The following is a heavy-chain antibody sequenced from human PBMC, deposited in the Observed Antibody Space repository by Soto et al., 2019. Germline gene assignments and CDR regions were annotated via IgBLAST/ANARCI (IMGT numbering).Heavy chain of an antibody. J-gene: IGHJ4*02. Sequence: RQSRRLSCVAAGFTFSDYGMRWGRQAPGKGPDWVSTVNNAGSNQHFADSVKGRFNISRDNSKTTLYLQMNNLRVDDTAIYYCARATGVSGEMFDYWSQGTQVTVSS. D-gene: IGHD4-17*01. CDR3: ARATGVSGEMFDY. CDR1: GFTFSDYG. CDR2: VNNAGSNQ. V-gene: IGHV3-23*01.